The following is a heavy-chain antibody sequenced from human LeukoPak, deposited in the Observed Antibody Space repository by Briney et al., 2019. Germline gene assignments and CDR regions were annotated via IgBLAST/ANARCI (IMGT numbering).Heavy chain of an antibody. J-gene: IGHJ4*02. CDR2: ISAYNGNT. Sequence: ASVKVSCKASGYTFISYGISWVRQAPGQGLEWMGWISAYNGNTNYAQKLQGRVTMTTDTSTSTAYMELRSLGSDDTAVYYCARPMVRGVIITPFDYWGQGTLVTVSS. D-gene: IGHD3-10*01. V-gene: IGHV1-18*01. CDR1: GYTFISYG. CDR3: ARPMVRGVIITPFDY.